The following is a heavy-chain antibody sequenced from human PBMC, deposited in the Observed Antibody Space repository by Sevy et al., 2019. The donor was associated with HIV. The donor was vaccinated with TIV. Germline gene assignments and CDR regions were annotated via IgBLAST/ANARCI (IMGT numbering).Heavy chain of an antibody. CDR1: GFSFKNVW. J-gene: IGHJ3*02. D-gene: IGHD1-26*01. Sequence: GGSLRLSCAGSGFSFKNVWMTWVRQTPGKGLEWVGHAKRKSDGGSIDYGSPVNGRFTISRDDSKDRLYMQMSSLKTEDTSVYYWATVLGAGAAGSFEIWGQGTMVTVSS. CDR3: ATVLGAGAAGSFEI. CDR2: AKRKSDGGSI. V-gene: IGHV3-15*01.